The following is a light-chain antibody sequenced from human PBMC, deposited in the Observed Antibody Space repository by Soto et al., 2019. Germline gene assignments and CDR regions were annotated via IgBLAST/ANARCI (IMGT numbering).Light chain of an antibody. CDR2: WAS. Sequence: DIVMTQSPDSLAVSLGERATMSCKSSQSVFYSSNNKDYLAWYQQRPGESPKLLIYWASTRESGVPDRFSGSGSGTDFTLTINSLQPEDVAVYYCQQYYNTPLTFGGGTKVEI. CDR3: QQYYNTPLT. V-gene: IGKV4-1*01. J-gene: IGKJ4*01. CDR1: QSVFYSSNNKDY.